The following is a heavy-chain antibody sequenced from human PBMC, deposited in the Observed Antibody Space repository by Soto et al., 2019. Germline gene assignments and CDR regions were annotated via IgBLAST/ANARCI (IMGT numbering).Heavy chain of an antibody. CDR3: ARGRELDDDDYPDYGMDV. Sequence: GASVKVSCKASGGTFSRSAISWVRLARGQGLEWMGGTIPMFNIAKNAQKFQGRVTITADESRNTAYMELSSLRSEDTAVYYCARGRELDDDDYPDYGMDVWGQGTTVTVSS. D-gene: IGHD4-17*01. CDR2: TIPMFNIA. V-gene: IGHV1-69*13. J-gene: IGHJ6*02. CDR1: GGTFSRSA.